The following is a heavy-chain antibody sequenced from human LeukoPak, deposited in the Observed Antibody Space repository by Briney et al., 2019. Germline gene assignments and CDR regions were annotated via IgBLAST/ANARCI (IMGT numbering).Heavy chain of an antibody. CDR3: SRGTYGRMDFDL. CDR2: ITSNSTYI. Sequence: GGSLRLSCVASGFTFSTYSMNWVGQAPGKGLEWVSSITSNSTYIYYAVSVKSLFTISRHNAKDSLYLQIISLRAEDTAVYYCSRGTYGRMDFDLWGRGTLVTVSS. V-gene: IGHV3-21*01. J-gene: IGHJ2*01. CDR1: GFTFSTYS. D-gene: IGHD3-10*01.